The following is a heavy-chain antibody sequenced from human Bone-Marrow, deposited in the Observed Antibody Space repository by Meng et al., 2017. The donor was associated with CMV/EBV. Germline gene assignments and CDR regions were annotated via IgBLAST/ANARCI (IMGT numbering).Heavy chain of an antibody. D-gene: IGHD2-2*01. CDR3: ARGRRVVPAAVDSNTYY. CDR2: INHSGST. J-gene: IGHJ4*02. Sequence: SETLSLTCAVYGGSFSGYYWSWIRQPPGKGLEWIGEINHSGSTNYNPSPKSRVTISVDTSKNQFSLKLSSVTAADTAVYYCARGRRVVPAAVDSNTYYWGQGTLVTVSS. V-gene: IGHV4-34*01. CDR1: GGSFSGYY.